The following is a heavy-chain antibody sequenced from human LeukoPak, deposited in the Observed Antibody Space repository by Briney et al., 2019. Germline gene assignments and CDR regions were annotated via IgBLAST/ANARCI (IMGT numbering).Heavy chain of an antibody. V-gene: IGHV3-23*01. CDR1: GFTFSSYA. CDR3: ARDLPHRDTAMVLGFDY. D-gene: IGHD5-18*01. Sequence: GGSLRLSCAASGFTFSSYAMSWVRQAPGKGLEWVSAISGSGGSTYYADSVKGRFTISRDNSKNTLYLQMNSLRAEDTAVYYCARDLPHRDTAMVLGFDYWGQGTLVTVSS. CDR2: ISGSGGST. J-gene: IGHJ4*02.